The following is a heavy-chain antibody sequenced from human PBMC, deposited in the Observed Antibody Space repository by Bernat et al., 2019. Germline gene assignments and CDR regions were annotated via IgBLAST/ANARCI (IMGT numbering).Heavy chain of an antibody. CDR1: GFTVSSNY. CDR3: ARDPTDYDILTASMENSAYGMDV. J-gene: IGHJ6*02. Sequence: EVQLVETGGGLIQPGGSLRLSCAASGFTVSSNYMSWVRQAPGKGLEWVPVFYSGGSTYYPDSGKGRFPLSRDNSKNTLYLQMNSLRAEDTAVYYGARDPTDYDILTASMENSAYGMDVWGQGTTVTVSS. V-gene: IGHV3-53*02. CDR2: FYSGGST. D-gene: IGHD3-9*01.